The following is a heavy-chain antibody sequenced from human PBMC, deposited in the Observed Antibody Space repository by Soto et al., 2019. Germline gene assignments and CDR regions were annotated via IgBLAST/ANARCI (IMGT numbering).Heavy chain of an antibody. CDR1: GGTFSSYA. CDR2: IIPIFGTA. V-gene: IGHV1-69*06. J-gene: IGHJ4*02. CDR3: ARESPGVGDYGVDYFDY. D-gene: IGHD4-17*01. Sequence: QVQLVQSGAEVKKPGSSVKVSCKASGGTFSSYAISRVRQAPGQGLEWMGGIIPIFGTANYAQKFQGRVTITADKSTSTAYMELSSLRSEDTAVYYCARESPGVGDYGVDYFDYWGQGTLVTVSS.